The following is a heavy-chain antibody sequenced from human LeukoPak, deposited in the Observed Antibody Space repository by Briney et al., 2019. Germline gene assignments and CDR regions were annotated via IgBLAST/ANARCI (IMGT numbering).Heavy chain of an antibody. J-gene: IGHJ5*02. CDR3: ASETLGYCSGGSCYFEEYNWFDP. Sequence: ASVPVSCKASGYTFTGYYMHWVRQAPGQGLEWMGWINPNSGGTNYAQKFQGRVTMTRDTSISTAYMELSRLRSDDTAVYYCASETLGYCSGGSCYFEEYNWFDPWGQGTLVTVSS. CDR1: GYTFTGYY. V-gene: IGHV1-2*02. CDR2: INPNSGGT. D-gene: IGHD2-15*01.